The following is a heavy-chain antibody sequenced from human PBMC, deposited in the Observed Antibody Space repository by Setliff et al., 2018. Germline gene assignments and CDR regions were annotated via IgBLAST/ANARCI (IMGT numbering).Heavy chain of an antibody. J-gene: IGHJ4*02. Sequence: ETLSLTCIVSADSMNNNFWTWIRRPPGKGLEWIGYIYPDGTTNYNPSLKSRMTISLDMSKNQFSLTPRSVTAADTAMYYCARGINSVSWTPKYWGRGTLVTVSS. CDR1: ADSMNNNF. CDR2: IYPDGTT. D-gene: IGHD6-13*01. V-gene: IGHV4-4*08. CDR3: ARGINSVSWTPKY.